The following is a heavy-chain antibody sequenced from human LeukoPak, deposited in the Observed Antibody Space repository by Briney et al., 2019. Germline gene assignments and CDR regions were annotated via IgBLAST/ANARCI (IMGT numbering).Heavy chain of an antibody. CDR2: IKQDGSEK. J-gene: IGHJ6*04. Sequence: PGGSLRLSCAASGFTFSSYWMSWVRQAPGKGLEWVANIKQDGSEKYYVDSVKGRFTISRDNAKNSLYLQMNSLRAEDTAVYYCARDARYCSGTACYVGSYYYYGMDVWGKGTTVTVSS. V-gene: IGHV3-7*01. CDR1: GFTFSSYW. D-gene: IGHD2-2*01. CDR3: ARDARYCSGTACYVGSYYYYGMDV.